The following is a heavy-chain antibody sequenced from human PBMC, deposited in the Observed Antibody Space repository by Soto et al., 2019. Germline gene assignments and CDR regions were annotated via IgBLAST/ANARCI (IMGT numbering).Heavy chain of an antibody. D-gene: IGHD5-18*01. V-gene: IGHV3-48*02. Sequence: EVQLVESGGGFVQPGGSLRLSCAASGFTFSSYSMNWVRQAPGKGLEWVSYITSSSRTIYYADSVKGRFTISRDNAKNSLYLQMNSLRDEDTDVYYCACGYSYGYSLDYWGQGTLVTVSS. J-gene: IGHJ4*02. CDR1: GFTFSSYS. CDR2: ITSSSRTI. CDR3: ACGYSYGYSLDY.